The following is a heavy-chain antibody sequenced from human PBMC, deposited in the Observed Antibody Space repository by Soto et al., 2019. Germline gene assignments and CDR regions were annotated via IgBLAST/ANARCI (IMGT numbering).Heavy chain of an antibody. D-gene: IGHD3-10*01. J-gene: IGHJ4*02. Sequence: ESGGGLVQPGGSLRLSCAASGFTFSSYAMSWVRQAPGKGLEWVSVISGSGDSKYYADSVKGRFTISRDNSKNTLYLQMISLRVEDTAVYYCAKRAYGSDFDYWGQGTLVTVSS. V-gene: IGHV3-23*01. CDR2: ISGSGDSK. CDR3: AKRAYGSDFDY. CDR1: GFTFSSYA.